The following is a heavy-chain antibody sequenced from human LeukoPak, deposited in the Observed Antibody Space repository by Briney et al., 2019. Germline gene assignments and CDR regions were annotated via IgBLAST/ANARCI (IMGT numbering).Heavy chain of an antibody. CDR2: IKQDGSEK. D-gene: IGHD3-22*01. V-gene: IGHV3-7*03. CDR1: GFTFSSYW. Sequence: GGSLRLSCAASGFTFSSYWMSWVRQAPGKGLEWVANIKQDGSEKYYVDSVKGRFTISRDNAKNSLYLQMNSLRAEDTALYYCARDQGGDSSGYAFWGQGTLVTVSS. J-gene: IGHJ4*02. CDR3: ARDQGGDSSGYAF.